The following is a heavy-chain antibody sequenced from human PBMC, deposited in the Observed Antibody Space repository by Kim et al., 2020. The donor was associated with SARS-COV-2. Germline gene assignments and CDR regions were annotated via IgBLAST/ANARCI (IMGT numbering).Heavy chain of an antibody. CDR2: INAGNGNT. CDR3: ARAKDYYGSGSRDAFDI. Sequence: ASVKVSCKASGYTFTSYAMHWVRQAPGQRLEWMGWINAGNGNTKYSQKFQGRVTITRDTSASTAYMELSSLRSEDTAVYYCARAKDYYGSGSRDAFDIWGQGTMVTVSS. D-gene: IGHD3-10*01. J-gene: IGHJ3*02. CDR1: GYTFTSYA. V-gene: IGHV1-3*01.